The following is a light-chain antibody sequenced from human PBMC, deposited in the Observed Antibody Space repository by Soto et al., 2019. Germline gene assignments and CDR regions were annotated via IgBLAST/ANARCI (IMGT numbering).Light chain of an antibody. CDR1: SSNIGSHY. J-gene: IGLJ3*02. Sequence: QSALTQPPSASGTPGQSLTISCAGSSSNIGSHYVYWYQHLPGTAPKLLIFRDGQRPSGVPDRFFGPKSGTSASLAISGLRSEDEAHYYCAVWDASLTGWVFGGGTKVTVL. V-gene: IGLV1-47*01. CDR3: AVWDASLTGWV. CDR2: RDG.